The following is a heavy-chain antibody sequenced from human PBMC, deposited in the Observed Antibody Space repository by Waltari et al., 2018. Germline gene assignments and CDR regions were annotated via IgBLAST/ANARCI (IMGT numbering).Heavy chain of an antibody. CDR3: ARRTDYNDSSGYSYYYMDV. J-gene: IGHJ6*03. CDR2: IYYSGST. V-gene: IGHV4-59*11. CDR1: GGSISSHY. D-gene: IGHD3-22*01. Sequence: QVQLQESGPGLVKPSETLSLTCTVSGGSISSHYWSWIRPPHRKGLEWIGYIYYSGSTNYNPSLKSRVTISVDTSKNQFSLKLSSVTAADTAVYYCARRTDYNDSSGYSYYYMDVWGKGTTVTVSS.